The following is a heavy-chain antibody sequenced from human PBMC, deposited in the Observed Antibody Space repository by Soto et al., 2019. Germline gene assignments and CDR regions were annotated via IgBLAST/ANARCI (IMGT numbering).Heavy chain of an antibody. J-gene: IGHJ6*02. V-gene: IGHV1-3*01. CDR3: ARSTYSGSWGLYYYGMDV. Sequence: GGSVKVSFKASGYPFTSYAIHLVRQAPGQSLEWMGWINAGNGNTKYSQKFQGRVTITRDTSASTAYMELSSLRSEDTAVYYCARSTYSGSWGLYYYGMDVWGQGTTVTVSS. CDR2: INAGNGNT. CDR1: GYPFTSYA. D-gene: IGHD1-26*01.